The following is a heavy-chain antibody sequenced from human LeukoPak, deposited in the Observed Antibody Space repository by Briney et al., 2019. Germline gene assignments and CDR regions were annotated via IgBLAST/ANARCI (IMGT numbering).Heavy chain of an antibody. J-gene: IGHJ4*02. Sequence: GGSLRLSCAASGFTFSSYAMSWVRQAPGKGLEWVSTISGSGGSTYYADSVKGRFAISRDNSKNTLYLQMNSLRAEDTALYYCAKDHVAAGSSYWGQGTLVTVSS. V-gene: IGHV3-23*01. CDR2: ISGSGGST. CDR1: GFTFSSYA. CDR3: AKDHVAAGSSY. D-gene: IGHD6-13*01.